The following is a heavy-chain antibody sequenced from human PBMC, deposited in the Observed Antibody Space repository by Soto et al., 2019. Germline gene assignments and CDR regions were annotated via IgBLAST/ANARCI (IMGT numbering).Heavy chain of an antibody. CDR1: GYTFFTYD. Sequence: QVHLVQSGVEVKTPGASVKVSCQASGYTFFTYDISWVRQAPGQGLAWMGGISTNSGDTKYAQKFQGRVTMTTDSSRATGYLEPRSLRSEDTALYYGARHNGTTTSGAGFDPWRQGNLVTVSS. CDR2: ISTNSGDT. J-gene: IGHJ5*02. CDR3: ARHNGTTTSGAGFDP. D-gene: IGHD3-3*01. V-gene: IGHV1-18*01.